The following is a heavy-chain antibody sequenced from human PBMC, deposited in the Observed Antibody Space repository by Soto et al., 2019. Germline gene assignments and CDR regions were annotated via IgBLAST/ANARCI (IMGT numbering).Heavy chain of an antibody. Sequence: QVQLVQSGAAVKKPGSSVKVSCKASGGTFSSYAISWVRQAPGQGLEWMGGIIPIFGTANYAQKFQGRVTITADASTSTAYMGLSGLRSEDTAVSYCARVRVRFWEWLGSEGWGQGTLVTVSS. CDR3: ARVRVRFWEWLGSEG. J-gene: IGHJ4*02. CDR1: GGTFSSYA. D-gene: IGHD3-3*01. V-gene: IGHV1-69*12. CDR2: IIPIFGTA.